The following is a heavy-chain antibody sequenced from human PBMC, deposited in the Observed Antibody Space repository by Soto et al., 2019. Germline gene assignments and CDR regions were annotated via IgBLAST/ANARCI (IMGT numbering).Heavy chain of an antibody. V-gene: IGHV4-4*02. CDR1: GGSISSSNW. D-gene: IGHD3-22*01. J-gene: IGHJ4*02. CDR2: IYHSGST. CDR3: ARVLYDSSGYYLTD. Sequence: PSETLSLTCAVSGGSISSSNWWSWVRQPPGKGLEWIGEIYHSGSTNYNPSLKSRVTISVDKSKNQFSLKLSSVTAADTAVYYCARVLYDSSGYYLTDWGQGTLVTVLL.